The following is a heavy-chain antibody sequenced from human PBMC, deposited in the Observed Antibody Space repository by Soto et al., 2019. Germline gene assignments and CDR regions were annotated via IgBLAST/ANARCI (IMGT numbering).Heavy chain of an antibody. J-gene: IGHJ5*02. CDR2: IGPETGAT. Sequence: ASVKVSCKASRYTFTGHYIHWVRQAPTQGPEWVGEIGPETGATRYAQKFQGRVTMTRDMSITTVYMELNNLTPEDKAVYFCAKGDNLGPKTGYAFDPWGQGIMVTVSS. CDR1: RYTFTGHY. V-gene: IGHV1-2*02. CDR3: AKGDNLGPKTGYAFDP. D-gene: IGHD5-12*01.